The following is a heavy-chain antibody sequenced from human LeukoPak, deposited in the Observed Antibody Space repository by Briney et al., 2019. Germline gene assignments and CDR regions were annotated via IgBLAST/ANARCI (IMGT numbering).Heavy chain of an antibody. D-gene: IGHD2-8*02. Sequence: PGGSLRLSCVASRLSFKTYAMSWVRQAPGKGLEWISGISATGGSTYSADSVKGRFTISRDNSGNILYLQMNRLRAEDTAVYFCAQEVGYCAGATCFFTYWGQGTLVTVSS. CDR2: ISATGGST. CDR1: RLSFKTYA. J-gene: IGHJ1*01. CDR3: AQEVGYCAGATCFFTY. V-gene: IGHV3-23*01.